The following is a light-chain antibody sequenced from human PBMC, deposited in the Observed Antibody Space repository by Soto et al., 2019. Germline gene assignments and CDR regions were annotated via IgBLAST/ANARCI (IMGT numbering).Light chain of an antibody. Sequence: QSVLTQPPSVSGAPGQRVTISCTGSSSNIGAGYDVHWYQQLPGTAPKLLIYGNSNRPSGVPDRFSAAKSGTSAALAITGLQAGGEAAYYRLSYDRSLRGYVVVTGTQLTVL. CDR2: GNS. J-gene: IGLJ1*01. CDR1: SSNIGAGYD. V-gene: IGLV1-40*01. CDR3: LSYDRSLRGYV.